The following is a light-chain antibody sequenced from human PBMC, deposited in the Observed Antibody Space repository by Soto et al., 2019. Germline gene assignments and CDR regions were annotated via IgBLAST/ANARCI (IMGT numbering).Light chain of an antibody. CDR3: QQFSSYPLT. CDR1: QTVRNNY. Sequence: EFVLTHSPGTLSLSPVEISTLSCRASQTVRNNYLAWYQQKPGQAPRLLIYDASSRATGIPDRFSGGGSGTDFTLTISRLEPEDFAVYYCQQFSSYPLTFGGGTKVDIK. J-gene: IGKJ4*01. V-gene: IGKV3-20*01. CDR2: DAS.